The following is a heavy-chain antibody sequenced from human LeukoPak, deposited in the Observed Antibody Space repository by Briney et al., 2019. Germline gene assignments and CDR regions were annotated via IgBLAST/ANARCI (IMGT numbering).Heavy chain of an antibody. CDR2: IKPDGSET. D-gene: IGHD3-3*01. CDR1: GFTFSSSW. V-gene: IGHV3-7*01. CDR3: AKGYVWSCDY. Sequence: PGGSQRLSCAASGFTFSSSWMSWVRQTPGKGLEWVAGIKPDGSETFYSDSVRGRFTISRDNAKNSLTLQIHSLRGENTALYYCAKGYVWSCDYWGPGTLVTVSS. J-gene: IGHJ4*02.